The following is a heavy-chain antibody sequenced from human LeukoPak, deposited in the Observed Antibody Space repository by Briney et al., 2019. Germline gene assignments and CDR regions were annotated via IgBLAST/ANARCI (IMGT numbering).Heavy chain of an antibody. CDR3: AKDSAAVGGPKTD. CDR2: ISGSGGIT. Sequence: GGSLRLSCAASGFTFSSYTMSWVRQAPGKGKEWVSLISGSGGITYYADSVKGRFTISRDNSKNTLYLQMDSLRAEDTAVYYCAKDSAAVGGPKTDWGQGTLVTVSS. J-gene: IGHJ4*02. V-gene: IGHV3-23*01. CDR1: GFTFSSYT. D-gene: IGHD6-13*01.